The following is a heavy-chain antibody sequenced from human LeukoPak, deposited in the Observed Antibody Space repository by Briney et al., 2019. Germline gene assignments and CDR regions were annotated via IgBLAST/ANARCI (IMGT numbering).Heavy chain of an antibody. J-gene: IGHJ5*02. CDR3: ARASFSEWFGATLGFDP. CDR2: INTDGSST. D-gene: IGHD3-10*01. V-gene: IGHV3-74*01. CDR1: GFTFSSYW. Sequence: GGSLRLSCAASGFTFSSYWMHWVRQAPGKGLVWVSRINTDGSSTSYADSVKGRFTISRDNAKNTLYLQMNSLRAEDTAVYYCARASFSEWFGATLGFDPWGQGTLVTVSS.